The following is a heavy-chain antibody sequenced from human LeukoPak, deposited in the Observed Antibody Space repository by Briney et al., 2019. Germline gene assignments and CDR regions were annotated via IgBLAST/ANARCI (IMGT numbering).Heavy chain of an antibody. Sequence: PSQTLSLTCTVSGGSISSGGYYWSWIRQHPGKGLEWIGYIYYSGSTYYNPSLKSRVTISVDTSKNQFSLKLSSVTAADTAVYYCARASYVYGTVYFDYWGQGTLVTVSS. V-gene: IGHV4-30-4*08. J-gene: IGHJ4*02. CDR2: IYYSGST. CDR3: ARASYVYGTVYFDY. CDR1: GGSISSGGYY. D-gene: IGHD5-18*01.